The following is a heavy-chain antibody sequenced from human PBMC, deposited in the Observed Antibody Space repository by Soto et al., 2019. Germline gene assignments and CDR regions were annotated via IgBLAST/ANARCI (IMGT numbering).Heavy chain of an antibody. CDR3: AREGLVGTPRYFDS. J-gene: IGHJ4*02. CDR2: ISNDGGLK. CDR1: GFSFSTYA. D-gene: IGHD1-26*01. Sequence: QVELVESGGGVVQPGRSLRLSCAASGFSFSTYAMHWVRQAPGKGLEWVTVISNDGGLKFYTDSVKGRFTISRDNFNNILFLQMNSLTAEDMAVYYCAREGLVGTPRYFDSWGRGILVTVSS. V-gene: IGHV3-30-3*01.